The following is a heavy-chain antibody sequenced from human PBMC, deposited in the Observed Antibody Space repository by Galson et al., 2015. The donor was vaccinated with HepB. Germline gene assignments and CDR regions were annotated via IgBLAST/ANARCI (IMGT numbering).Heavy chain of an antibody. D-gene: IGHD3-22*01. V-gene: IGHV5-10-1*01. CDR2: IDPSDSYT. J-gene: IGHJ4*02. CDR3: ARRWSDYYDSSGYLYYFDY. CDR1: GYSFTSYW. Sequence: QSGAEVKKPGESLRISCKGSGYSFTSYWISWVRQMPGKGLEWMGRIDPSDSYTNYSPSFQGHDTISADKSISTAYLQWSSLKASDTAMYYCARRWSDYYDSSGYLYYFDYWGQGTLVTVSS.